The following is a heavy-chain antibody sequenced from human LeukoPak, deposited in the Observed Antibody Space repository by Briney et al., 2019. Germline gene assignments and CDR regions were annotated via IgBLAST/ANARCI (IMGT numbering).Heavy chain of an antibody. D-gene: IGHD3-10*01. CDR1: GFTFSRYA. CDR2: ISGNGRTS. J-gene: IGHJ6*03. Sequence: PGGSLRLSCVASGFTFSRYAMHWIRQAPGKGLEYLSAISGNGRTSYYASSVRGRFTISRDDSMNTLYLQMGSLRAEDMAVYYCARRFGELLNYMDVWGKGTTVTVSS. CDR3: ARRFGELLNYMDV. V-gene: IGHV3-64*01.